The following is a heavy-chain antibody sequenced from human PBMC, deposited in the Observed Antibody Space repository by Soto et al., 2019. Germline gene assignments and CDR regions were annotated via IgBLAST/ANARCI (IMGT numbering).Heavy chain of an antibody. D-gene: IGHD3-22*01. Sequence: SETLSLTCTVSGGSISSSSYYWSWIRQPPGKGLEWIGSIYYSGSTYYNPSLKSRVTISVDTSKNQFSLKLSSVTAADTAVYYCARRNNMIVVVILDAFDIWGQGTMVTVSS. CDR3: ARRNNMIVVVILDAFDI. CDR2: IYYSGST. J-gene: IGHJ3*02. V-gene: IGHV4-39*01. CDR1: GGSISSSSYY.